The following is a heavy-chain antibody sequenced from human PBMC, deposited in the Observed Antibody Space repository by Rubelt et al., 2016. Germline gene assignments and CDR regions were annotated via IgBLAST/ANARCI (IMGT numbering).Heavy chain of an antibody. CDR1: GFTFSSYS. D-gene: IGHD6-13*01. J-gene: IGHJ6*02. CDR3: ASIIAAAGDYYYYGMDV. Sequence: LRLSCAASGFTFSSYSMNWVRQAPGKGLEWVSYIRSSSSTIYYADSVKGRFTISRDNAKHSLYLQMNSLRAEDTAVYYCASIIAAAGDYYYYGMDVWGQGTTVTVSS. CDR2: IRSSSSTI. V-gene: IGHV3-48*04.